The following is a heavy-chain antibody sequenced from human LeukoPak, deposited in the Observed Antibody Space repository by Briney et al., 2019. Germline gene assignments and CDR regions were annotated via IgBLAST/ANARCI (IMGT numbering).Heavy chain of an antibody. D-gene: IGHD3-10*01. J-gene: IGHJ6*03. Sequence: GASVKVSCKASGGTFSSYAISWVRQAPGQGLEWMGGTIPIFGTANYAQKFQGRVTITTDESTSTAYMELSSLRAEDTAVYYCARDVLNGAYYYGSGPPRGYMDVWGKGTTVTVSS. CDR1: GGTFSSYA. CDR2: TIPIFGTA. V-gene: IGHV1-69*05. CDR3: ARDVLNGAYYYGSGPPRGYMDV.